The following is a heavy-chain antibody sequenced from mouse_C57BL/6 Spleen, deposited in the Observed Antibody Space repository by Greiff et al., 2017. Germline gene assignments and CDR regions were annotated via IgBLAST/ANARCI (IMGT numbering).Heavy chain of an antibody. CDR3: ARDLSWDYAMDY. J-gene: IGHJ4*01. CDR2: IYPGDGDT. CDR1: GYAFSSSW. Sequence: QVQLKQSGPELVKPGASVKISCKASGYAFSSSWMNWVKQRPGKGLEWIGRIYPGDGDTNYNGKFKGKATLTADKSSSTAYMQLSSLTSEDSAVYFCARDLSWDYAMDYWGQGTSVTVSS. D-gene: IGHD4-1*01. V-gene: IGHV1-82*01.